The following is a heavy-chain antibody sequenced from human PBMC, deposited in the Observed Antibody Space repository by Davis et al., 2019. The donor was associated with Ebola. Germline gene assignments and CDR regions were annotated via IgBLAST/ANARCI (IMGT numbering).Heavy chain of an antibody. V-gene: IGHV3-48*01. D-gene: IGHD3-10*01. Sequence: GESLKISCAASGFTFSSYSMNWVRQAPGKGLEWVSYISSSSSTIYYADSVKGRFTISRDNSKNTLYLQMNSLRAEDTAVYYCARDLLWFGEAPGYYMDVWGKGTTVTVSS. CDR2: ISSSSSTI. J-gene: IGHJ6*03. CDR3: ARDLLWFGEAPGYYMDV. CDR1: GFTFSSYS.